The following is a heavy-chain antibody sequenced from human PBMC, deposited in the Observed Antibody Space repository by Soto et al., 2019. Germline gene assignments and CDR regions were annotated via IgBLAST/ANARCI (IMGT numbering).Heavy chain of an antibody. V-gene: IGHV1-2*02. CDR3: ARLGTYYYGSGRRGMDV. CDR1: GYTFTGYY. D-gene: IGHD3-10*01. J-gene: IGHJ6*02. Sequence: QVQLVQSGAEVKKPGASVKVSCKASGYTFTGYYMHWVRQAPGQGLEWMGWMNPNSGGTNYAQKFQGRVTMTRDTSISTAYMELSRLRSDDTAVYYCARLGTYYYGSGRRGMDVWGQGTTVTVSS. CDR2: MNPNSGGT.